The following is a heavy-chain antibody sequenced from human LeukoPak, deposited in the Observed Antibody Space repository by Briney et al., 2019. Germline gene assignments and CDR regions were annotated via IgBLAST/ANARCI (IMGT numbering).Heavy chain of an antibody. CDR2: ISAYNGNT. Sequence: ASVKVSCKASGYTFTSYGISWVRQAPGQGLEWMGWISAYNGNTNYAQKLQGRVTMTTDTSTSTAYMELRSLRSDDTAVYYCAKDRSGSSWYLGGLDYWGQGTLVTVSS. CDR1: GYTFTSYG. J-gene: IGHJ4*02. V-gene: IGHV1-18*01. CDR3: AKDRSGSSWYLGGLDY. D-gene: IGHD6-13*01.